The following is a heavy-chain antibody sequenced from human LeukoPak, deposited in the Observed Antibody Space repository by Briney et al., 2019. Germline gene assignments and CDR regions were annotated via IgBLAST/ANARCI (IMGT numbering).Heavy chain of an antibody. V-gene: IGHV1-2*02. CDR2: INPNSGGT. CDR3: ARPRGGWLRLYDY. Sequence: GASVKVSCKASGYAFTGYYMHWVRQAAGQGLEWMGWINPNSGGTNYAQKFQGRVTMTRDTSISTAYMELSRLRSDDTAVYYCARPRGGWLRLYDYSVEGTLGTVS. D-gene: IGHD5-12*01. J-gene: IGHJ4*02. CDR1: GYAFTGYY.